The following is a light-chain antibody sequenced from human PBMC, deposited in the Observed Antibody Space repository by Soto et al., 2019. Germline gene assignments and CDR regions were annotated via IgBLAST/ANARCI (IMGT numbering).Light chain of an antibody. CDR1: SSDVGYYNY. V-gene: IGLV2-14*01. J-gene: IGLJ1*01. Sequence: QSALTQPASVSGSPGQSIAISCTGTSSDVGYYNYVSWYQQHPGKAPKVMIYDVNNRPSGVSDRFSGSKSGNTASLTISGLQAEDEADYYCSSYTSSSTYVFGTATKVTVL. CDR2: DVN. CDR3: SSYTSSSTYV.